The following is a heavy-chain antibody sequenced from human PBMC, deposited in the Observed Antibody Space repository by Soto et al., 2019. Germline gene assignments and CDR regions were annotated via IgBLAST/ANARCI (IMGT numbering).Heavy chain of an antibody. D-gene: IGHD3-10*01. CDR2: IYYSGST. V-gene: IGHV4-39*01. CDR3: ARHIDMVRGPLDWFDP. CDR1: GGSISSSSYY. J-gene: IGHJ5*02. Sequence: SETLSLTCTVSGGSISSSSYYWGWIRQPPGKGLEWIGSIYYSGSTYYNPSLKSRVTISVDTSKNQFSLKLSSVTAADTAVYYCARHIDMVRGPLDWFDPWGQGTLVTVSS.